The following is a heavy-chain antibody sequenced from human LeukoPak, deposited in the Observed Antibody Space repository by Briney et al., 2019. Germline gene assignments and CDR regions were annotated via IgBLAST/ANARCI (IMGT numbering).Heavy chain of an antibody. CDR2: ILYSGRA. V-gene: IGHV4-59*01. CDR1: AGSISVTY. J-gene: IGHJ6*03. CDR3: ARDHPERIYFRQYMDV. Sequence: PSQTLSLTCTVSAGSISVTYWGWIRKPPGKGLLWIGYILYSGRANSNPSLKSRVTISVDTSENQFSLKLSSVTAADTAVYYCARDHPERIYFRQYMDVWGKGTTVIVSS. D-gene: IGHD2/OR15-2a*01.